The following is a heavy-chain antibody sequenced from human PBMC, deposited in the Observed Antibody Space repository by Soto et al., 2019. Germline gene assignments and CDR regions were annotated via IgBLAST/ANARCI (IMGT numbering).Heavy chain of an antibody. J-gene: IGHJ6*02. CDR3: AREDYYYYYGMDV. Sequence: GASVKVSCKASGYTFTSYGISWVRQAPGQGLEWMGWISAYNGNTNYAQKFQGWVTMTRDTSISTAYMELSRLRSDDTAVYYCAREDYYYYYGMDVWGQGTTVTVSS. V-gene: IGHV1-18*01. CDR1: GYTFTSYG. CDR2: ISAYNGNT.